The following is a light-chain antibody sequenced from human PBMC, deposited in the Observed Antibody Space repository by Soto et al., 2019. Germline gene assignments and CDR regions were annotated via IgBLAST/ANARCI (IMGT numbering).Light chain of an antibody. Sequence: EIVLTQSPGTLFLSPGERATLSCRASQSVSSSYLAWYQQKPGQAPRLLIYGACSRATGIPDRFSGSGSGTDFTLTISRLEPEDFAVYYCQQYGSSPALTFGGGTKVEIK. CDR1: QSVSSSY. CDR2: GAC. V-gene: IGKV3-20*01. CDR3: QQYGSSPALT. J-gene: IGKJ4*01.